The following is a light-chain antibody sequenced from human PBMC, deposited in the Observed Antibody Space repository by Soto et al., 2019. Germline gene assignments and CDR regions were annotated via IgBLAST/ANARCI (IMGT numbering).Light chain of an antibody. CDR3: QQYGSSPFN. V-gene: IGKV3-20*01. Sequence: EIVLTQSPGTLSLSPGERATLSCRASQSVSGSCLAWYQQKPGQAPRLLTYGASSRATGIPDRFSGSGSGTDFTLTIRRLEPEYFAVYYCQQYGSSPFNFGPGTKVDIK. CDR2: GAS. CDR1: QSVSGSC. J-gene: IGKJ3*01.